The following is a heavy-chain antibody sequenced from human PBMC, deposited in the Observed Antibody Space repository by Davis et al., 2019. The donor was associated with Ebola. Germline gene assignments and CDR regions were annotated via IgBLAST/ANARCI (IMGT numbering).Heavy chain of an antibody. J-gene: IGHJ4*02. CDR1: GFTFSSYG. CDR3: ARDSTYYYGSGSYFPGFFDY. CDR2: IWYDGSNK. Sequence: GESLKISCAASGFTFSSYGMHWVRQAPGKGLEWVAVIWYDGSNKYYADSVKGRFTISRDNSKNTLYLQMNSLRAEDTAVYYCARDSTYYYGSGSYFPGFFDYWGQGTLVTVSS. D-gene: IGHD3-10*01. V-gene: IGHV3-33*08.